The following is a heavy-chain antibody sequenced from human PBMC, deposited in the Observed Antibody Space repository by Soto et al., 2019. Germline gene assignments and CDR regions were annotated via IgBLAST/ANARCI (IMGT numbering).Heavy chain of an antibody. CDR3: ARQIYDSDTGPNFQYYFDS. CDR1: GYSFAGYW. D-gene: IGHD3-22*01. V-gene: IGHV5-10-1*01. Sequence: GESLKISCKGSGYSFAGYWITWVRQKPGKGLEWMGRIDPSDSQTYYSPSFRGHVTISATKSITTVFLQWSSLRASDAAMYYCARQIYDSDTGPNFQYYFDSWGQGTPVTVSS. CDR2: IDPSDSQT. J-gene: IGHJ4*02.